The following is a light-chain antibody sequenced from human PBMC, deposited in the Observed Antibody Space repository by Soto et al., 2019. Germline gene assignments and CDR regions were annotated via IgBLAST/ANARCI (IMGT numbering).Light chain of an antibody. Sequence: QPVLTQSPSASASLGASVKLTCTLSSGHSSYAIAWHQQQPEKGPRYLMKLNSDGSHSKGDGIPDRFSGSSSGGERYLTISSLQSEDEADYYCQTWVTGIQIFGGGTKLTVL. V-gene: IGLV4-69*01. CDR1: SGHSSYA. CDR3: QTWVTGIQI. CDR2: LNSDGSH. J-gene: IGLJ2*01.